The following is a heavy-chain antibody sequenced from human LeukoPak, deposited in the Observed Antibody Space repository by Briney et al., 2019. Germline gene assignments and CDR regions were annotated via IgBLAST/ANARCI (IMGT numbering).Heavy chain of an antibody. Sequence: SVKVSCKASGGTFSSYAISWVRQAPGQGLEWMGGIIPIFGTANYAQKFQGRVTITADESTSTAYMELSSLRSEDTAVYYCARDGAYDSSGPPFYYYYYGMDVWGQGTTVTVSS. J-gene: IGHJ6*02. D-gene: IGHD3-22*01. V-gene: IGHV1-69*13. CDR2: IIPIFGTA. CDR1: GGTFSSYA. CDR3: ARDGAYDSSGPPFYYYYYGMDV.